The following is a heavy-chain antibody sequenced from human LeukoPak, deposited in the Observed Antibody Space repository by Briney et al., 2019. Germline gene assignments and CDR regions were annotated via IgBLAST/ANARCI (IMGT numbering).Heavy chain of an antibody. V-gene: IGHV1-2*06. J-gene: IGHJ4*02. Sequence: ASVKVSCKASGYTFTGYSMHWVRQAPGQGLEWMGRVNPNSGGTNYAQKFQGRVTMTRYTPISTAYTELIRLTSDDTAVYYWARVDGEGDYWGQGTLVTVSS. CDR1: GYTFTGYS. CDR2: VNPNSGGT. D-gene: IGHD3-10*01. CDR3: ARVDGEGDY.